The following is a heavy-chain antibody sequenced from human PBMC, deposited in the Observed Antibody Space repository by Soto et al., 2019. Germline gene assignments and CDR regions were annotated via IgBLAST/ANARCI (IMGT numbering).Heavy chain of an antibody. CDR3: ASRGIAAAGRNY. J-gene: IGHJ4*02. V-gene: IGHV3-30-3*01. CDR1: GFTFSSYA. D-gene: IGHD6-13*01. Sequence: WSLRLSCAASGFTFSSYAMHWVRQAPGKGLEWVAVISYDGSNKYYADSVKGRFTISRDNSKNTLYLQMNSLRAEDTAVYYCASRGIAAAGRNYWGQGTLVTVSS. CDR2: ISYDGSNK.